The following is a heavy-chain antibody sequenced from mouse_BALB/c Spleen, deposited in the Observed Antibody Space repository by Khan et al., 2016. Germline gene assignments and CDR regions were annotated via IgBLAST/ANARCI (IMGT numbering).Heavy chain of an antibody. Sequence: VQLKESGPGLVKPSQSLSLTCTVTGYSITSDYAWNWIRQFPGNKLEWMGYISYSGSTSYHPSLNSRISIPRDTSKNQFFLQLNSVTTEDTATYYCARENEYYFDYWGQGTTLTVSS. CDR3: ARENEYYFDY. CDR1: GYSITSDYA. V-gene: IGHV3-2*02. CDR2: ISYSGST. J-gene: IGHJ2*01.